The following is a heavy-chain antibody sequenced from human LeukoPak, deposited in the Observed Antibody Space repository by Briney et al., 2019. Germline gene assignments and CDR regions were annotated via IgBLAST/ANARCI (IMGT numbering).Heavy chain of an antibody. J-gene: IGHJ5*02. V-gene: IGHV4-30-4*01. CDR1: GGSISSGDYY. D-gene: IGHD2-15*01. Sequence: SETLSLTCTVSGGSISSGDYYWSWIRQPPGQGLEWIGYISSSGISYYNPSLKSRIALSIDTSRNQFSLKIYSVTAADTAVYYCARDFQGGPNDPWGHGTLVTVFS. CDR3: ARDFQGGPNDP. CDR2: ISSSGIS.